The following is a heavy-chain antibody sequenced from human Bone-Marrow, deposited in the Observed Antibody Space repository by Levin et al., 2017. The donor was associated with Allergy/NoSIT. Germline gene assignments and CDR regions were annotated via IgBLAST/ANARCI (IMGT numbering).Heavy chain of an antibody. J-gene: IGHJ3*02. CDR3: TTPTVVVIKVLAFDS. V-gene: IGHV3-15*01. CDR1: GFTFSNAW. CDR2: IKSKTDGGTT. D-gene: IGHD3-22*01. Sequence: PGGSLRLSCAASGFTFSNAWMSWVRQAPGKGLEWVGRIKSKTDGGTTDYAAPVKGRFTISRDDSKNTLYLQMNSLKTEDTAVYYCTTPTVVVIKVLAFDSWGQGTMVTVSS.